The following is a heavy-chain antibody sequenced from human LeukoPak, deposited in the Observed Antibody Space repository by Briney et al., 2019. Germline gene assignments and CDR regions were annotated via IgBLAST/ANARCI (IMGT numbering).Heavy chain of an antibody. D-gene: IGHD3-22*01. V-gene: IGHV3-21*01. Sequence: GGSLRLSCAASGFTFSSYSMNWVRQAPGKGLEWVSSISSSSSYIYYADSVKGRFTISRDNAKNSLYLQMNSLRAEDTAVYYCARGRRITMIVVADDAFDIWGQGTMVTVSS. CDR1: GFTFSSYS. J-gene: IGHJ3*02. CDR3: ARGRRITMIVVADDAFDI. CDR2: ISSSSSYI.